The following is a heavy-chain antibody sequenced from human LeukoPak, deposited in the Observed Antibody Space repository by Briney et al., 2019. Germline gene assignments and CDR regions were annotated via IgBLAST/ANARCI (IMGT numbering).Heavy chain of an antibody. D-gene: IGHD3-22*01. CDR2: IYHTGNT. CDR1: GGSFSGYY. V-gene: IGHV4-34*01. CDR3: ARSYGQNYYDSSGGLFDY. Sequence: SETLSLACAVYGGSFSGYYWSWIRQPPGKGLEWIGNIYHTGNTYYNASLQSRVTISIDMSNNQFSLRLSSVTAADTAVYYCARSYGQNYYDSSGGLFDYWGQGTLVTVSS. J-gene: IGHJ4*02.